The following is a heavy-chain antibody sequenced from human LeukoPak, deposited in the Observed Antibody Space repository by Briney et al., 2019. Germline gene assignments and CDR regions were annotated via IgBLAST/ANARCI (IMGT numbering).Heavy chain of an antibody. Sequence: GSVNVSCKASGNTFTSYGFSWVRQAPGQGLEWMGWISGYNGNTKYAQKFQGRVTMTTDTSTSTAYMELRSLRSDDTAVFYCARDGYSSSWFLDYWGQGTLFTVSS. CDR2: ISGYNGNT. V-gene: IGHV1-18*01. J-gene: IGHJ4*02. CDR3: ARDGYSSSWFLDY. CDR1: GNTFTSYG. D-gene: IGHD6-13*01.